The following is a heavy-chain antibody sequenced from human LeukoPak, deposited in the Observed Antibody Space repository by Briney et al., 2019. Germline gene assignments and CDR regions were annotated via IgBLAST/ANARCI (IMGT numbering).Heavy chain of an antibody. V-gene: IGHV4-30-2*01. CDR1: GGSISSGGSS. CDR3: ARTPYSSGWYNPSGAFDI. Sequence: SQTQSLTCAVSGGSISSGGSSWSWIRQPPGKGLEWIGYIYHSGSTYYNPSLKSRVTISVDRSKNKFSLKLSSVTAADTAVYYCARTPYSSGWYNPSGAFDIWGQGTMVTVSS. CDR2: IYHSGST. J-gene: IGHJ3*02. D-gene: IGHD6-19*01.